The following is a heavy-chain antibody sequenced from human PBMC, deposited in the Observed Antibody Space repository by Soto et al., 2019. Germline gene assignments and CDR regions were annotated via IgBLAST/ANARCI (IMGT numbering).Heavy chain of an antibody. CDR3: ARGRLISLCYFDY. CDR1: GFTFSNYD. Sequence: EVQLVESGGGLVQPGGSLRLSCAASGFTFSNYDMHCVRQVTGKGLEWVSTIGTAGDTYYPGSVKGRFTISRENAKNSLYLPMNSLRAEDTAVYYCARGRLISLCYFDYWGQGTLVTFSS. D-gene: IGHD6-6*01. V-gene: IGHV3-13*01. CDR2: IGTAGDT. J-gene: IGHJ4*02.